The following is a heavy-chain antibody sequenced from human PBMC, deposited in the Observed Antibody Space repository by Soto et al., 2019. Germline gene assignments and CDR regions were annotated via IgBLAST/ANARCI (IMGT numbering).Heavy chain of an antibody. Sequence: EVQLVESGGGLGQPGGSLRLSCAASGFTFRNYWMYWVRQAPGKGLVWVSHINGDGSITAYADSVRGRFTISRDDAKNTLFLQMNRLRPEDTAVYYCVRGGNNVWGSYQDWGQGTRVTVSS. V-gene: IGHV3-74*01. CDR2: INGDGSIT. J-gene: IGHJ4*02. CDR1: GFTFRNYW. CDR3: VRGGNNVWGSYQD. D-gene: IGHD3-16*02.